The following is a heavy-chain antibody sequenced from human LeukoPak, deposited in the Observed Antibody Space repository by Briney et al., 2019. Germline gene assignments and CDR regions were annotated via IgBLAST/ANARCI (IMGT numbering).Heavy chain of an antibody. Sequence: SETLSLTCTVSGGSISSYYWSWIRQPAGKGLEWIGRIYTSGSANYNPSLKSRVTMSVDTSKNQFSLKLSSVTAADTAVYYCARDQLARGSPTLKEEYYFGYWGQGTLVTVSS. V-gene: IGHV4-4*07. CDR3: ARDQLARGSPTLKEEYYFGY. D-gene: IGHD1-1*01. J-gene: IGHJ4*02. CDR2: IYTSGSA. CDR1: GGSISSYY.